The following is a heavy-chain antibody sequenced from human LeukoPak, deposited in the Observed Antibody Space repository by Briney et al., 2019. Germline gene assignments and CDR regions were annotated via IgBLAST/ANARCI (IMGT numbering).Heavy chain of an antibody. J-gene: IGHJ6*02. Sequence: GGSLRLSCAASGLTFSSYAMHWVRQAPGKGLEWVAVISYDGSNKYYADSVKGRFTISRDNSKNTLYLQMNSLRAEDTAVYYCARSKDYGDHYYYYYGMDVWGQGTTVTVSS. V-gene: IGHV3-30-3*01. CDR2: ISYDGSNK. D-gene: IGHD4-17*01. CDR1: GLTFSSYA. CDR3: ARSKDYGDHYYYYYGMDV.